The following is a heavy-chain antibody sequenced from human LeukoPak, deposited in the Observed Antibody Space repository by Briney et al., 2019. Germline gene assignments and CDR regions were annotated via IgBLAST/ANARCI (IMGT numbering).Heavy chain of an antibody. CDR1: VYTLTELS. J-gene: IGHJ4*02. Sequence: ASVKVSCKVSVYTLTELSMHWVRQSPGKGLEWMGGFDPEDGETIYAQKFQGRVTMTEDTSIDTAYMELSSLRSEDTAVYYCAREGCSSTSCHGYFDYWGQGTLVTVSS. V-gene: IGHV1-24*01. CDR3: AREGCSSTSCHGYFDY. CDR2: FDPEDGET. D-gene: IGHD2-2*01.